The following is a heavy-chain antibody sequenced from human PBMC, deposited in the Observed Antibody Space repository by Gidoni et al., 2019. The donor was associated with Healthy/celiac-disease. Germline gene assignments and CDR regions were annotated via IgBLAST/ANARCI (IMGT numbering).Heavy chain of an antibody. V-gene: IGHV1-69*01. Sequence: QVQLVQSGAEVKKPGSSVKVSCKASGGTFSSYAISWVRQAPGQGLEWMGGIIPIFGTANYAQKFQGRVTITADESTSTAYMELSSLRSEDTAVYYCARLLSGGYSSSSTTYGMDVWGQGTTVTVSS. CDR2: IIPIFGTA. J-gene: IGHJ6*02. CDR1: GGTFSSYA. D-gene: IGHD6-6*01. CDR3: ARLLSGGYSSSSTTYGMDV.